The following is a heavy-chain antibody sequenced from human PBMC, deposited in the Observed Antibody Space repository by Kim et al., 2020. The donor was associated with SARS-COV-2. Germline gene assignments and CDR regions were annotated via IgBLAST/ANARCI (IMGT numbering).Heavy chain of an antibody. CDR1: GFTVSSNY. D-gene: IGHD3-10*01. J-gene: IGHJ6*02. Sequence: GGSLRLSCAASGFTVSSNYMSWVRQAPGKGLEWVSVIYSGGSTYYADSVMGRFTISRDNSKNTLYLQMNSLIAEDTAVYYCARDGGRYYGPYYYYYGMDVWGQGTTVTVSS. V-gene: IGHV3-53*01. CDR2: IYSGGST. CDR3: ARDGGRYYGPYYYYYGMDV.